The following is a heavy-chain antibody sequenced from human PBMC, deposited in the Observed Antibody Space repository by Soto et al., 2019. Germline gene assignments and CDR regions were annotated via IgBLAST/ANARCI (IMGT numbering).Heavy chain of an antibody. CDR3: ARSPYSSGYYYAIDY. D-gene: IGHD3-22*01. V-gene: IGHV1-18*01. CDR1: GYTFTSYG. Sequence: ASVKVSCKASGYTFTSYGISWVRQAPGQGLEWMGWISAYNGDTKYAQKLQGRVTMTTDTSTSTAYMDLSSLRSEDTAVYYCARSPYSSGYYYAIDYWGQGTQVTVSS. CDR2: ISAYNGDT. J-gene: IGHJ4*02.